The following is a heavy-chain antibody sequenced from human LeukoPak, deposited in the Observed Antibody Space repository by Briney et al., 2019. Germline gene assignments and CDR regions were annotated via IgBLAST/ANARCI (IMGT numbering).Heavy chain of an antibody. V-gene: IGHV3-7*03. J-gene: IGHJ4*02. CDR1: GFTFSSYA. Sequence: PGGSLRLSCAASGFTFSSYAMSWVRQAPGKGLEWVANIKQDGSERYYVDSVKGRFTISRDNAKNSVFLRMNSLRAEDTAVYYCARDPNLYSGTYDTYWGQGTLVTVSS. CDR3: ARDPNLYSGTYDTY. D-gene: IGHD1-26*01. CDR2: IKQDGSER.